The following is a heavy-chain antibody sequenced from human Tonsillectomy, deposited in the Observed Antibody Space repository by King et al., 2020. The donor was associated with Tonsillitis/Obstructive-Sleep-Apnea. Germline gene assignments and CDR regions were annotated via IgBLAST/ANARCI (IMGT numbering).Heavy chain of an antibody. V-gene: IGHV3-33*01. D-gene: IGHD3-10*01. J-gene: IGHJ4*02. Sequence: VQLVESGGGVVQPGRSLRLSCAASGFTFSNYDMHWVRQAPGKGLEWVAVIWYDGSNKYYVDSVKGRFTISRDNSKNTLYLQMNSLRAEDTAVYYCASSYYYGSGSYHNGPHYWGQGTLVTVSS. CDR1: GFTFSNYD. CDR2: IWYDGSNK. CDR3: ASSYYYGSGSYHNGPHY.